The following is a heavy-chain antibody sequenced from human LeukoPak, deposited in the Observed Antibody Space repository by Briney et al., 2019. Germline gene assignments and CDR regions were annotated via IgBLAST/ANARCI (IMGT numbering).Heavy chain of an antibody. J-gene: IGHJ4*02. D-gene: IGHD5-18*01. CDR1: GGSISSGGYS. V-gene: IGHV4-30-2*01. CDR2: IYHNGNT. Sequence: PSQTLSLTCAVSGGSISSGGYSWSWILQPPGKGLEWIGYIYHNGNTYYSPSLKSRVTISVDRSKNQLSLKLSSVTAADTAMYYCASGGYSYGFDYWGQGTLVTVSS. CDR3: ASGGYSYGFDY.